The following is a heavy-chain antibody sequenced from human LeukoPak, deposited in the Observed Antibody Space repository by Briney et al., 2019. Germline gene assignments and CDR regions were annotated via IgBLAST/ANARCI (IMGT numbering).Heavy chain of an antibody. Sequence: SETLSLTCAVYGGSFSDYYWSWIRQPPGKGLEWIGEINHSGSTNYNPSLKSRVTISVDTSKNQFSLKLSSVTAADTAVYYCAQGHDYGDYMNWFDPWGQGTLVTVSS. CDR3: AQGHDYGDYMNWFDP. D-gene: IGHD4-17*01. V-gene: IGHV4-34*01. CDR2: INHSGST. J-gene: IGHJ5*02. CDR1: GGSFSDYY.